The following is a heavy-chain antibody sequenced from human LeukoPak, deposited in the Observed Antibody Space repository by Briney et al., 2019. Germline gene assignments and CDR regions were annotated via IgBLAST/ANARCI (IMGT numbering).Heavy chain of an antibody. D-gene: IGHD4-23*01. V-gene: IGHV3-30*09. J-gene: IGHJ6*02. CDR2: ISYDGSDQ. CDR3: ARGAYGRANSHYFYGLDV. CDR1: GFIFTTYT. Sequence: PGGSLRLSCAASGFIFTTYTMHWVRQAPGKGLEWVAVISYDGSDQYHADSVKGRFAISRDDLKNTLYLQMDRLRAEDTAVYYCARGAYGRANSHYFYGLDVWGQGATVTVS.